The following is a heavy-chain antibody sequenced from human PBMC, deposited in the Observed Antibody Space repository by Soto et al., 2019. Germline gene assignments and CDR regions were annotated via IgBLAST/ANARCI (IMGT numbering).Heavy chain of an antibody. V-gene: IGHV2-5*02. CDR1: GFSLSTSGVG. Sequence: GSGPTLVNPTQTLTLTCTFSGFSLSTSGVGVGWIRQPPGKALEWLALIYWDDDKRYSPSLKSRLTITKDTSKNQVVLTMTNMDPVDTATYYCAHRSHITMVRGVSFDPWGQGTLVTSPQ. CDR3: AHRSHITMVRGVSFDP. CDR2: IYWDDDK. D-gene: IGHD3-10*01. J-gene: IGHJ5*02.